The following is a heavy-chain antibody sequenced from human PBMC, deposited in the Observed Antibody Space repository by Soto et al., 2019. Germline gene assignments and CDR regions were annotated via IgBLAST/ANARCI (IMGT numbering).Heavy chain of an antibody. V-gene: IGHV3-33*01. CDR2: IWYDGSNK. J-gene: IGHJ1*01. CDR3: ATDYDDSSGYYHTEYFQH. D-gene: IGHD3-22*01. CDR1: GFTFSSYG. Sequence: QVQLVESGGGVVQPGRSLRLSCAASGFTFSSYGMHWVRQAPGKGLEWVAVIWYDGSNKYYADSVKGRFTISRDNSKNTLYLQMNSLRAEDTAVYYCATDYDDSSGYYHTEYFQHWGQGTLVTVSS.